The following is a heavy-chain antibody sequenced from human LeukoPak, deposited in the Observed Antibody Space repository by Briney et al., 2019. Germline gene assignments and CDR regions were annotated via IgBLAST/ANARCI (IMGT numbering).Heavy chain of an antibody. Sequence: PSETLSLTCAVYGGSFSGYYWSWIRQPPGKGLEWIGEINHSGSTNYNPSLKSRVTISVDTSKNQFSLKLSFVTAADTAVYYCARGYTIFGVVKSPYYYYGMDVWGQGTTVTVSS. CDR3: ARGYTIFGVVKSPYYYYGMDV. CDR1: GGSFSGYY. CDR2: INHSGST. J-gene: IGHJ6*02. D-gene: IGHD3-3*01. V-gene: IGHV4-34*01.